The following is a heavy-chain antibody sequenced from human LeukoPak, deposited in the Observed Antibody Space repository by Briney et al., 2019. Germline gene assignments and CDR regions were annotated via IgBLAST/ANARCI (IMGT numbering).Heavy chain of an antibody. J-gene: IGHJ2*01. V-gene: IGHV3-53*01. CDR2: IYRGDTT. CDR1: GFTVSSNY. D-gene: IGHD3-22*01. CDR3: ARARNYYDSSGYPSTHFDL. Sequence: GGSLRLSCAVSGFTVSSNYMSWVRQAPGKGLEWASVIYRGDTTDYADSMKGRFTISRDTSKNMLYLQMNNLRPEDTAVYFCARARNYYDSSGYPSTHFDLWGRGTLATVSS.